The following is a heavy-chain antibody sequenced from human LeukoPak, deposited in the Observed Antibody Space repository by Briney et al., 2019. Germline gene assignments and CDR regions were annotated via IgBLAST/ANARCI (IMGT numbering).Heavy chain of an antibody. J-gene: IGHJ4*02. D-gene: IGHD3-3*01. CDR1: GGSISSYY. CDR3: ARAYDFWSGYSFDY. V-gene: IGHV4-59*01. Sequence: TSETLSLTCTVSGGSISSYYWSWIRQPPGKGLEWIGYIYYSGSTNYNPSLKSRVTISVDTSKNQFSLKLSSVTAADTAVYYCARAYDFWSGYSFDYWGQGTLVTVPS. CDR2: IYYSGST.